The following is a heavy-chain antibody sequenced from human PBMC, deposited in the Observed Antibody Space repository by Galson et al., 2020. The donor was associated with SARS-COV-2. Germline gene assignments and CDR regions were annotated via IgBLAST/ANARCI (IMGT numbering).Heavy chain of an antibody. Sequence: SETLSLTCTVSGGSINSGNYYWNWIRQPAGKALEWIGRFYSSGGTNYNPSLKSRVSISVDTSKNQFSLRLSSVTAADTAVYYCARIPVGDGYNSQGSDYFDYWGRGTLVTVSS. V-gene: IGHV4-61*02. D-gene: IGHD3-16*01. CDR1: GGSINSGNYY. CDR2: FYSSGGT. J-gene: IGHJ4*02. CDR3: ARIPVGDGYNSQGSDYFDY.